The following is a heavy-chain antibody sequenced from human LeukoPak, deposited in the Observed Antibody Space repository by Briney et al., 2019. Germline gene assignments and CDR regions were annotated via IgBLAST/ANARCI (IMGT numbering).Heavy chain of an antibody. CDR2: ISSSSSYI. J-gene: IGHJ4*02. D-gene: IGHD3-3*01. CDR1: GFTFSSYS. V-gene: IGHV3-21*01. CDR3: AKNGGVGYLDY. Sequence: GGSLRLSCAASGFTFSSYSMNWVRQAPGKGLEWVSSISSSSSYIYYADSVKGRFTISRDNAKNSLYLQMNSLRAEDTTVYYCAKNGGVGYLDYWGQGTLVTVSS.